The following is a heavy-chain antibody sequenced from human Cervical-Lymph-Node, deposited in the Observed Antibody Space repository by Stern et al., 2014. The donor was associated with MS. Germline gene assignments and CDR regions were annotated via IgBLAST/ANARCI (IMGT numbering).Heavy chain of an antibody. CDR3: ARDEARDGYSLNSLY. CDR1: GGTFHSYT. D-gene: IGHD5-24*01. CDR2: IIPIFGLT. Sequence: QVQLVESGAEVKKPCSSVTVSCKVSGGTFHSYTISWGRQAPGPGLAWLGRIIPIFGLTDYAQKFQGRVTITADTSTTTAYMELSSLTSEDTAIYFCARDEARDGYSLNSLYWGQGTLVTVSS. V-gene: IGHV1-69*04. J-gene: IGHJ4*02.